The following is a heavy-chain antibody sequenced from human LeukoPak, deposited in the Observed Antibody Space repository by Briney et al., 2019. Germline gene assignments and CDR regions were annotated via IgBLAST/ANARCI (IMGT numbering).Heavy chain of an antibody. J-gene: IGHJ1*01. CDR2: INPNSGGT. D-gene: IGHD2-21*01. CDR1: GYTFTGYY. CDR3: ARYCGGDCLGYFQH. V-gene: IGHV1-2*02. Sequence: ASVKVSCKASGYTFTGYYMHWVRQAPGQGLEWMGWINPNSGGTNYAQKFQGRVTMTRDTSTSTVYMELSSLRSEDTAVYYCARYCGGDCLGYFQHCGQGTLVTVSS.